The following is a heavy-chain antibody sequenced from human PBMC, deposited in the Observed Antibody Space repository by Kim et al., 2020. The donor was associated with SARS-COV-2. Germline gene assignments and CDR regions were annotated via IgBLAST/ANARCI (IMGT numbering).Heavy chain of an antibody. J-gene: IGHJ4*02. CDR2: ISYDGSNK. D-gene: IGHD3-10*01. CDR1: GFTFSSYG. Sequence: GGSLRLSCAASGFTFSSYGMHWVRQAPGKGLEWVAVISYDGSNKYYADSVKGRFTISRDNSKNTLYLQMNSLRAEDTAVYYCARDLASHHYYGSGSYYTPGFDCWGQGTLVTVSS. CDR3: ARDLASHHYYGSGSYYTPGFDC. V-gene: IGHV3-33*05.